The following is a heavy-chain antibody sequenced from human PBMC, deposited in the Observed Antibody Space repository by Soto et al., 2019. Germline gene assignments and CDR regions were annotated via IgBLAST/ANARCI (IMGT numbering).Heavy chain of an antibody. Sequence: QVQLVESGGGLIKPGGSLRLSCAASGFTFSDYYMSWIRQAPGKGLEWVSYVSSSGSNKYYADSVKGRFTISRDNAKNALYLQMSGLRAEDTAVYYCARETVTTDYWGQGTLVTVSS. CDR2: VSSSGSNK. D-gene: IGHD4-17*01. V-gene: IGHV3-11*01. CDR3: ARETVTTDY. J-gene: IGHJ4*02. CDR1: GFTFSDYY.